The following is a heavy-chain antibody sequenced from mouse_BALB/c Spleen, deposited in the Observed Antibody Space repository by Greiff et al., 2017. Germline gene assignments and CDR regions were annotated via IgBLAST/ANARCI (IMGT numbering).Heavy chain of an antibody. D-gene: IGHD2-4*01. J-gene: IGHJ3*01. CDR2: INSNGGST. V-gene: IGHV5-6-3*01. Sequence: EVKVVESGGGLVQPGGSLKLSCAASGFTFSSYGMSWVRQTPDKRLELVATINSNGGSTYYPDSVKGRFTISRDNAKNTLYLQMSSLKSEDTAMYYCARGYYDFAWFAYWGQGTLVTVSA. CDR3: ARGYYDFAWFAY. CDR1: GFTFSSYG.